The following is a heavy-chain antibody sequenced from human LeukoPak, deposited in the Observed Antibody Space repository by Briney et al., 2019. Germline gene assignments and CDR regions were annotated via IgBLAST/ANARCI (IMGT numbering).Heavy chain of an antibody. CDR3: TKEWGGDGYSFDY. CDR2: INPSGGST. Sequence: GASVKVSCKASGYTFTRYYMHWVRQAPGQGLEWMGIINPSGGSTSYKEKFQGRVTMTRDMSTSTVYMELSSLRSEDTAVYYCTKEWGGDGYSFDYWGQGTPVTVS. CDR1: GYTFTRYY. D-gene: IGHD5-24*01. J-gene: IGHJ4*02. V-gene: IGHV1-46*01.